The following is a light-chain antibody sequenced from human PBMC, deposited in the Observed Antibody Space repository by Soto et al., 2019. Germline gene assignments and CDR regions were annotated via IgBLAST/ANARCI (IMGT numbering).Light chain of an antibody. V-gene: IGKV1-5*01. Sequence: DIPMTQSPSTLSASVGDRVTIPCRASQSISSWLAWYQQKPGKAPKLLIYGASTLATGIPSRFSGSGSGTEFTLTISSLQPEDFAVYYCQQYGTSPTFGQGTRLEIK. CDR1: QSISSW. J-gene: IGKJ5*01. CDR2: GAS. CDR3: QQYGTSPT.